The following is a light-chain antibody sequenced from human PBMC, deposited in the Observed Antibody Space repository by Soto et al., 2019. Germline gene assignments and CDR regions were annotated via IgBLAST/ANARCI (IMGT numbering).Light chain of an antibody. J-gene: IGLJ2*01. V-gene: IGLV2-14*01. CDR2: EVS. CDR3: SSYANDSTRV. CDR1: SSDIGRYTY. Sequence: QSVLTQPASVSGSPGQSITISCTGTSSDIGRYTYVSWYQQHPGKAHKLIICEVSNRPSGVSSRFPGSKSGNSASLIISRLQAEDEADYYCSSYANDSTRVFGGGTQLTVL.